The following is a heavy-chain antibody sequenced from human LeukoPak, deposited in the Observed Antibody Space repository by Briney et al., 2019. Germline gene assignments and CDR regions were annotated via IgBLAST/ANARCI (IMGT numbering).Heavy chain of an antibody. Sequence: GGSLRLSCAASGFIVSGDYINWVRQAPGKGLEWVSVIYSGGSTSYADSVKGRFTISRDISTNTVYLQMSSLRAEDTAVYYCARDPGPSNPYYYYVMDVWGQGTTVTVSS. J-gene: IGHJ6*02. D-gene: IGHD3-10*01. CDR3: ARDPGPSNPYYYYVMDV. V-gene: IGHV3-53*01. CDR1: GFIVSGDY. CDR2: IYSGGST.